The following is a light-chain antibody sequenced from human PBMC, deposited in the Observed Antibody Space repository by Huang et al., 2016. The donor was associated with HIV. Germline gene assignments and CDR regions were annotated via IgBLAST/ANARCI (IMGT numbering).Light chain of an antibody. V-gene: IGKV1-39*01. J-gene: IGKJ2*01. CDR1: QFIGSY. CDR3: QQGYMTPYT. CDR2: AAS. Sequence: DIEMTQSPSSLSASVGDRASITCQASQFIGSYLSWYHQKPGKAPKLLIYAASTLGSGAPSRVRGSGAGTDFTLTISGLQPEDFGSYYCQQGYMTPYTFGQGTKLDI.